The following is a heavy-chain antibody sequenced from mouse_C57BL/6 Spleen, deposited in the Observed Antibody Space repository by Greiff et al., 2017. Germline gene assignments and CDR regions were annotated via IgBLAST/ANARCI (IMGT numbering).Heavy chain of an antibody. V-gene: IGHV1-62-2*01. Sequence: VQRVESGAELVKPGASVKLSCKASGYTFTEYTIHWVKQRSGQGLEWIGWFYPGSGSIKYNEKFKDKATLTADKSSRTVYMELSRLTSEASAVYFCARHGSAYYTFAYWGQGTLGTVSA. J-gene: IGHJ3*01. CDR2: FYPGSGSI. CDR1: GYTFTEYT. CDR3: ARHGSAYYTFAY. D-gene: IGHD2-12*01.